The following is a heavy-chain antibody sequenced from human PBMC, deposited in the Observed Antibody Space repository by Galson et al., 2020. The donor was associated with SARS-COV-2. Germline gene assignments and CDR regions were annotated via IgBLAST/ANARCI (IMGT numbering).Heavy chain of an antibody. V-gene: IGHV4-39*07. J-gene: IGHJ6*02. CDR1: GGSISSSSYY. Sequence: SETLSLTCTVSGGSISSSSYYWGWIRQPPGKGLEWIGSIYYSGSTYYNPSLKSRVTISVDTSKNQFSLKLSSVTAADTAVYYCARDDFWSGNPPYYYYYGMDVWGQGTTVTVSS. CDR2: IYYSGST. D-gene: IGHD3-3*01. CDR3: ARDDFWSGNPPYYYYYGMDV.